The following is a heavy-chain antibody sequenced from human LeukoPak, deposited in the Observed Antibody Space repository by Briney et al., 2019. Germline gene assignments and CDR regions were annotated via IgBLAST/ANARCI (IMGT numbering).Heavy chain of an antibody. D-gene: IGHD6-13*01. J-gene: IGHJ4*02. CDR1: GGSISSGGYY. V-gene: IGHV4-31*03. Sequence: PSQTLSLTCTVSGGSISSGGYYWSWIRQHPGRGLEWIGYIYYSGSAYYNPSLKSRLTISVDTSKNQFSLKLSSVTAADTAVYYCARRISSNWIFDYRGQGTLVTVSS. CDR2: IYYSGSA. CDR3: ARRISSNWIFDY.